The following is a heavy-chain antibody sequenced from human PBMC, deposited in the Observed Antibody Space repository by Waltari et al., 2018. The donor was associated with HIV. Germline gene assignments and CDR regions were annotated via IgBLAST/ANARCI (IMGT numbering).Heavy chain of an antibody. D-gene: IGHD3-3*01. V-gene: IGHV1-46*01. CDR2: INPSGGRT. Sequence: QLQVVQSGAEVKKPGASVKVSCKSSGYIFRNNYIHRVRQAPGQGLEWMGIINPSGGRTNYAQKCQGRVTMTSDTSTSTVYMGLSSLRSEDTAVYYCTRDKAIGIITSVFDFWGQGTMVTVSS. J-gene: IGHJ3*01. CDR1: GYIFRNNY. CDR3: TRDKAIGIITSVFDF.